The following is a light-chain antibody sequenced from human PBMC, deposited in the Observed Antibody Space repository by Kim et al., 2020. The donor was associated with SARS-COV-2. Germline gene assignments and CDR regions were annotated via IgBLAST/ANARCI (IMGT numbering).Light chain of an antibody. CDR3: QQMGT. CDR1: QDISNY. V-gene: IGKV1-33*01. CDR2: DAS. J-gene: IGKJ5*01. Sequence: SALSASVGDRVTITCQASQDISNYLNWYQQKPGKAPKLLIYDASNLETGVPSRFSGSGSGTDFTFTISSLQPEDIATYYCQQMGTFGQGTRLEIK.